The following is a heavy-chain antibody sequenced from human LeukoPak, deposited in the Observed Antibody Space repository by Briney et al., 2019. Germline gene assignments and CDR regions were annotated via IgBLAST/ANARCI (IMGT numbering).Heavy chain of an antibody. Sequence: SKTLSLTCSVSGGSISSYYWNWIRQPAGKGLEWIGRVFNTGTTNYNPSLKSRVTMSLDTSKSQLSLSLSSVTAADTAIYWCAKSGDFYFGMDIWGQGTTVTVSS. J-gene: IGHJ6*02. D-gene: IGHD2-15*01. V-gene: IGHV4-4*07. CDR3: AKSGDFYFGMDI. CDR2: VFNTGTT. CDR1: GGSISSYY.